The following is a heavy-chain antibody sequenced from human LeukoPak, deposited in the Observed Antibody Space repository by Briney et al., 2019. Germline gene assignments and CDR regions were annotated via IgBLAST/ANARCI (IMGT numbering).Heavy chain of an antibody. D-gene: IGHD5-24*01. J-gene: IGHJ3*02. CDR1: GGSISSSYW. V-gene: IGHV4-4*02. CDR2: VYHSGST. Sequence: SETLSLTCAVSGGSISSSYWWSWVRQPPGKRLEWIGEVYHSGSTNYNPSLKSRVTISVDTSKNQFSLKLSSVTAADTAVYYCARDYREGGSGTDAFDIWGQGTMVTVSS. CDR3: ARDYREGGSGTDAFDI.